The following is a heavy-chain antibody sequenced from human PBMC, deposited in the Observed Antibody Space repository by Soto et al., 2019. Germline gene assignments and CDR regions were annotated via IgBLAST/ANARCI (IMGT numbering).Heavy chain of an antibody. CDR2: ISAYNGNT. CDR1: GYTFTSYG. V-gene: IGHV1-18*01. CDR3: ARSSEDIVVVPAAPNDAFDI. Sequence: ASVKVSCKASGYTFTSYGISRVRQAPGQRLEWMGWISAYNGNTNYAQKLQGRVTMTTDTSTSTAYMELRSLRSDDTAVYYCARSSEDIVVVPAAPNDAFDIWGQGTMVTVSS. J-gene: IGHJ3*02. D-gene: IGHD2-2*01.